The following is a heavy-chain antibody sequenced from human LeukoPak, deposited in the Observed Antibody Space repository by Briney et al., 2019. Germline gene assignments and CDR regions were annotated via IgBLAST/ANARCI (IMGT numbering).Heavy chain of an antibody. D-gene: IGHD2-21*01. CDR1: GFTVSNNC. V-gene: IGHV3-66*01. CDR2: IYSGGST. Sequence: PGGSLRLSCIASGFTVSNNCMSWVRQAPGKGLEWVSVIYSGGSTSYADSVKGRFTISRDNSKNTLYLQMNSLRAEDTAVYYCARFTHGGDFDYWGQGTLVTVSS. CDR3: ARFTHGGDFDY. J-gene: IGHJ4*02.